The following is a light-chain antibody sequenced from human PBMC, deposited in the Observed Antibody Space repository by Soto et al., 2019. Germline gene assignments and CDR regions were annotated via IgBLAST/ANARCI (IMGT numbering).Light chain of an antibody. J-gene: IGKJ1*01. Sequence: EIVLTQSPGTLSLSPGERATLSCRASQSVSNNYLAWYQQKPGQAPRLLIYGASSRATGIPDRFSGSRSGTDFALTISRLEPEDFAVYHCQQYGGSPWTFGQGTKVEIK. CDR2: GAS. CDR3: QQYGGSPWT. CDR1: QSVSNNY. V-gene: IGKV3-20*01.